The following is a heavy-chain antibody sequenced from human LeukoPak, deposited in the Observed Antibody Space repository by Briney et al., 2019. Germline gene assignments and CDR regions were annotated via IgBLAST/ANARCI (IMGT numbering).Heavy chain of an antibody. CDR2: TSGSGNHM. Sequence: PGGSLRLSCAASGFTFSSYNMNWGGQAPGKGLQWVSSTSGSGNHMYYADSVKGRFTISRDNAKDSLYLQMNSLRAEDTAFYHCARGWDRFDSWGQGTLVTVSS. CDR3: ARGWDRFDS. D-gene: IGHD3-10*01. CDR1: GFTFSSYN. V-gene: IGHV3-21*01. J-gene: IGHJ4*02.